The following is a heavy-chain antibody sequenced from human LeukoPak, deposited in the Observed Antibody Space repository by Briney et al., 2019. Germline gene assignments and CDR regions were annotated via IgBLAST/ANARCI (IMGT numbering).Heavy chain of an antibody. CDR2: ISGGGGST. D-gene: IGHD6-13*01. CDR3: ADAAGTATHFDY. J-gene: IGHJ4*02. CDR1: GFTFSSYA. Sequence: GGSLRLSCAASGFTFSSYAMSWVRQAPGKGLEWVSTISGGGGSTYYADSVKGRFTISRDNSKNTLYLQMNSLRAEDTAVYYCADAAGTATHFDYWGQRTLVTVSS. V-gene: IGHV3-23*01.